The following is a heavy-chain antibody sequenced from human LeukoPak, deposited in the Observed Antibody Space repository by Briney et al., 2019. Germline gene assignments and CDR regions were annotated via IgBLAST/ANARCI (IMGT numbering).Heavy chain of an antibody. J-gene: IGHJ3*02. V-gene: IGHV3-23*01. CDR1: GFTFSSYA. CDR3: AKDRITMIVVDAFDI. D-gene: IGHD3-22*01. Sequence: PGGSLRLSCAASGFTFSSYAMSWVRQAPGKGLKWVSTINDNGDGIYYADSVKGRFTISRDNSYNTVSLQMNSLRDEDTGVYYCAKDRITMIVVDAFDIWGQGTMVTVSS. CDR2: INDNGDGI.